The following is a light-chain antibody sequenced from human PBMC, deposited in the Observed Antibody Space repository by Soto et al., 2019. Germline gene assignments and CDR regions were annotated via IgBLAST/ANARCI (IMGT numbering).Light chain of an antibody. CDR3: SSYTSSSTYV. J-gene: IGLJ1*01. CDR1: SSDVGPYNC. V-gene: IGLV2-14*01. CDR2: EVS. Sequence: QSALTQPASVSGSPGQSITISCTGTSSDVGPYNCVSWYQHHPGKAPKLIIYEVSNRPSGVSNRFSGSKSGNTASLTISGLKTEDEADYYCSSYTSSSTYVFGTGTKLTVL.